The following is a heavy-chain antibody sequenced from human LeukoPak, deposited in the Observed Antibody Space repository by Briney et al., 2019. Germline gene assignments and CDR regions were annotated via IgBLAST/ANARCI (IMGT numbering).Heavy chain of an antibody. CDR3: ATSITEEAFDV. V-gene: IGHV4-30-2*01. D-gene: IGHD3-10*01. Sequence: SETLSLTCTVSSVSISSGRYYWSWVRQPPGEGLEWIGYIYHSGSTYSNPSLRSRVTMSVDRSKNQFSLKLSSVTAADTAVYYCATSITEEAFDVWGQGTMVTVSS. CDR2: IYHSGST. J-gene: IGHJ3*01. CDR1: SVSISSGRYY.